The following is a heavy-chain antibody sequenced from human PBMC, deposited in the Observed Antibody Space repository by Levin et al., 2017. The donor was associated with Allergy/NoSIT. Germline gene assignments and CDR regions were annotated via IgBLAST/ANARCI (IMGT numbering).Heavy chain of an antibody. V-gene: IGHV1-2*02. D-gene: IGHD6-19*01. CDR3: ASEPPHSRGWYGYAFDI. Sequence: GESLKISCKASGYTFTGHYIHWVRQAPGQGLEWMGWINPDSGATSYVEKFQGRVTMTRDTSISTAFMELSSLRSDDTAVFYCASEPPHSRGWYGYAFDIWGQGTMVTVSS. CDR2: INPDSGAT. J-gene: IGHJ3*02. CDR1: GYTFTGHY.